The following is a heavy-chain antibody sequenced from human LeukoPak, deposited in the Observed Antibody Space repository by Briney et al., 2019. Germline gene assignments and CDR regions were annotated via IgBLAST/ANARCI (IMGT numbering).Heavy chain of an antibody. V-gene: IGHV1-46*01. Sequence: ASVKVSCKASGGTFSSYAISWVRQAPGQGLEWVGIINPSGGTSYAQKLQGRISLTRDSSTLYMELSSLRSEDTAVYYCAREGVVGTGLDYWGQGTLVTVSS. CDR1: GGTFSSYA. J-gene: IGHJ4*02. CDR3: AREGVVGTGLDY. D-gene: IGHD2-2*01. CDR2: INPSGGT.